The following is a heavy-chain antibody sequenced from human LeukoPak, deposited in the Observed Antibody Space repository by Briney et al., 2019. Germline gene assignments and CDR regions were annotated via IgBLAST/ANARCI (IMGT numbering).Heavy chain of an antibody. V-gene: IGHV3-23*01. J-gene: IGHJ6*02. CDR1: GFTFSNYA. CDR3: AKPAGIAPYGMDV. D-gene: IGHD1-14*01. Sequence: PGGSLRLSCAASGFTFSNYAMSWVRQAPGKGLEWVSASGSGGSTYYADSVKGRFTISRDNSKNTLYLQMNSLRAEDTAVYYCAKPAGIAPYGMDVWGQGTTVTVSS. CDR2: SGSGGST.